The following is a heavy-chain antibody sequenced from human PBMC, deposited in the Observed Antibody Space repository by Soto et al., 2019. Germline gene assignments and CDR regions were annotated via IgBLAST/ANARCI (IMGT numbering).Heavy chain of an antibody. J-gene: IGHJ4*02. Sequence: GGSLRLSCAASGFTFSSYAMTWVRQAPGKGLELVSVISGSGGAIYYAYSVNGRFTTSRDNSENTVFLQMNSLRAEDTAVYCCAKDGVISAAIFAGPDYWGQGTLVTVSS. CDR3: AKDGVISAAIFAGPDY. CDR1: GFTFSSYA. D-gene: IGHD2-2*02. CDR2: ISGSGGAI. V-gene: IGHV3-23*01.